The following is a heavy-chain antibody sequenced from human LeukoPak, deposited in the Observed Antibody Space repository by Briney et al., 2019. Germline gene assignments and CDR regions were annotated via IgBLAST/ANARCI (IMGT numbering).Heavy chain of an antibody. CDR2: ISSSSSTI. Sequence: GGSLRLSCAASGFTFSDYYMSWIRQAPGKGLEWVSYISSSSSTIYYADSVKGRFTISRDNAKNSLYLQMNSLRAEDTAVYYCARGDYYDSSGYYPYYPWYFDYWGQGTLVTVSS. D-gene: IGHD3-22*01. CDR3: ARGDYYDSSGYYPYYPWYFDY. J-gene: IGHJ4*02. V-gene: IGHV3-11*04. CDR1: GFTFSDYY.